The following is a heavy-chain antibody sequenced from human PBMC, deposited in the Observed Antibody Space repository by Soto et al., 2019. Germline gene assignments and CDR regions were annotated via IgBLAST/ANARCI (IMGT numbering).Heavy chain of an antibody. CDR3: ARLYSSGWYNWFDP. CDR2: IIPIFGTA. V-gene: IGHV1-69*06. J-gene: IGHJ5*02. Sequence: GASVKVSCKASGGTFSSYAISWVRRAPGQGLEWMGGIIPIFGTANYAQKFQGRVTITADKSTSTAYMELSSLRSEDTAVYYCARLYSSGWYNWFDPWGQGTLVTVSS. CDR1: GGTFSSYA. D-gene: IGHD6-19*01.